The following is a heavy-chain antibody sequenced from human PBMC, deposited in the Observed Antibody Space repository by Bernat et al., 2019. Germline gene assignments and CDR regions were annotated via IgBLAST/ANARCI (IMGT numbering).Heavy chain of an antibody. V-gene: IGHV3-73*02. J-gene: IGHJ6*03. CDR1: GFTVRGSA. Sequence: VQLVVSGGGLVQPGGFLKLSCSASGFTVRGSAMHWVRQASGRGLEWVGRIRNKTNNYATAYGASVKGRFTISRDDSKNTAYLQMNSLKTEDTAVYYCITTKDYYMDFWGKGTTVTVSS. CDR3: ITTKDYYMDF. CDR2: IRNKTNNYAT.